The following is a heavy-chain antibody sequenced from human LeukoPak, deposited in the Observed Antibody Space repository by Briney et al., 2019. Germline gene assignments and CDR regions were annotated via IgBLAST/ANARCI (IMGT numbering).Heavy chain of an antibody. CDR3: ARGSSSWYGGHYFDY. D-gene: IGHD6-13*01. Sequence: GGSLRLSCAASGFTFSSYDMHWVRQATGKGLEWASAIGTAGDTYYPGSVKGRFTISRENAKNSLYLQVNSLRAGDTAVYYCARGSSSWYGGHYFDYWGQGTLVTVSS. J-gene: IGHJ4*02. CDR1: GFTFSSYD. CDR2: IGTAGDT. V-gene: IGHV3-13*01.